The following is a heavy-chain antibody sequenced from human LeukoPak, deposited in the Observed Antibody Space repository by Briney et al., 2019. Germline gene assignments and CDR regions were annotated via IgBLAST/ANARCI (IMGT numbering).Heavy chain of an antibody. Sequence: GGSLRLSCAASGFTFSDYDMHWVRQATGKGLEWVSAIGTAGDTYYTGSVKGRFTISRENAKNSLYLQMNSLRAGDTAAYYCARVAKERVGGVYYFDYWGQGTLVTVSS. D-gene: IGHD1-1*01. CDR1: GFTFSDYD. J-gene: IGHJ4*02. V-gene: IGHV3-13*01. CDR3: ARVAKERVGGVYYFDY. CDR2: IGTAGDT.